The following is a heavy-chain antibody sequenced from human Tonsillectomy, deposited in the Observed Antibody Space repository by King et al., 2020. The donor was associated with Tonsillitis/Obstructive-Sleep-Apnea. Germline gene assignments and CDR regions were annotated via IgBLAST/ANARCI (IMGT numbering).Heavy chain of an antibody. CDR2: TYYRSKWFN. CDR3: AREELGHHWYFDL. V-gene: IGHV6-1*01. D-gene: IGHD3-10*01. Sequence: VQLQQSGPGLVKPSQTLSLTCAISGDSFSNNNAAWNWIRQSPSRGLEWLGRTYYRSKWFNDYAVSVKSRITINSDTSKNQFSLQLNSVTPGDTAVYYCAREELGHHWYFDLWGRGTLVIVSS. J-gene: IGHJ2*01. CDR1: GDSFSNNNAA.